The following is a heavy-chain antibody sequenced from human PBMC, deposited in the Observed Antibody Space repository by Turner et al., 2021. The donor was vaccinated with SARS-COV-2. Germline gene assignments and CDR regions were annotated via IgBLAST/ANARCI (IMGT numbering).Heavy chain of an antibody. V-gene: IGHV3-33*01. J-gene: IGHJ4*02. CDR1: GFSFRSHG. CDR2: IWYDGSNK. Sequence: QVQLVVSGGGVVQPWISLSLYCAASGFSFRSHGMHWVRQAPGKGLEWVAVIWYDGSNKYYADSVKGRFTISRDNSKNTLYLQMNSLRAEDTAVYYCARDKGEGSSGWLIPSGSYYFDYWGQGTLVTVSS. CDR3: ARDKGEGSSGWLIPSGSYYFDY. D-gene: IGHD6-19*01.